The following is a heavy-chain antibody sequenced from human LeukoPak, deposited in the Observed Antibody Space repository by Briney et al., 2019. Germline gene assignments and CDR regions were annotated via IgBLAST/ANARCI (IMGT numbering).Heavy chain of an antibody. V-gene: IGHV1-69*05. D-gene: IGHD6-6*01. J-gene: IGHJ5*02. Sequence: GSSVKVSCKASGGTFSSYAISWVRQAPGQGLEWMGGIIPIFGTANYAQKFQGRVTITTDESTSTAYMELSSLRSEDTAVYYCARSFQKARQWWFDPWGQGTLVTVSS. CDR1: GGTFSSYA. CDR3: ARSFQKARQWWFDP. CDR2: IIPIFGTA.